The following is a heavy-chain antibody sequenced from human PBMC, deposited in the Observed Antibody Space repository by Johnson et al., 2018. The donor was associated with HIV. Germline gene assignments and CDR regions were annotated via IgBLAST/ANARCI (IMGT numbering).Heavy chain of an antibody. Sequence: MLLVESGGGVVQPGRSLRLSCAASRFSFSSYWRHWVRQAPGKGLVWVSRINSDGSSTNYADSVNGRFTISRDNAKNTLYLQMSSLGAEDTAVYYCARDGGIPTGYAFDIWGQGTMVTVSS. J-gene: IGHJ3*02. CDR3: ARDGGIPTGYAFDI. CDR2: INSDGSST. V-gene: IGHV3-74*01. D-gene: IGHD1-26*01. CDR1: RFSFSSYW.